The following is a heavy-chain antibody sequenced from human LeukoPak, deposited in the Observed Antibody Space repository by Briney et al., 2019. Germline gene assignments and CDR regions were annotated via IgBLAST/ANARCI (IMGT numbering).Heavy chain of an antibody. CDR2: ISSSGSTI. Sequence: PGGSLRLSCAASGFTFSDYYMSWIRQAPGKGLEWVSYISSSGSTIYYADSVKGRFTISRDNAKNSLYLQMNSLRAEDTAVYYCAKDRTRRGITMIVGKHPLDYWGQGTLVTVSS. V-gene: IGHV3-11*01. D-gene: IGHD3-22*01. CDR1: GFTFSDYY. J-gene: IGHJ4*02. CDR3: AKDRTRRGITMIVGKHPLDY.